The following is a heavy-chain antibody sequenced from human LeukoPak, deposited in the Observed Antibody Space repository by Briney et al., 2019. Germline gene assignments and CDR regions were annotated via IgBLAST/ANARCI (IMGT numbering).Heavy chain of an antibody. D-gene: IGHD2-2*01. J-gene: IGHJ4*02. Sequence: SSETLSLTCAVYGGSFSGYYWSWIRQPPGKGLEWIGEINHSGSTNYNPSLKSRVTISVDTSKNQFSLKLSSVTDADTAVYYCARGDCSSTSCPPDYWGQGTLVTVSS. CDR2: INHSGST. V-gene: IGHV4-34*01. CDR3: ARGDCSSTSCPPDY. CDR1: GGSFSGYY.